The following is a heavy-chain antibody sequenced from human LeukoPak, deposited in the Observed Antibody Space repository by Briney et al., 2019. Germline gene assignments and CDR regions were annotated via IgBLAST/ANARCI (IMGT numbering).Heavy chain of an antibody. CDR3: ARAPSDTAMVRSDDY. CDR2: IYSGGST. CDR1: GFTVSSNY. Sequence: PGGSLRLSCAASGFTVSSNYMSWVRQAPGKGLEWVSVIYSGGSTYYADSVKGRFTISRDNSKNTLYLQMNSLRSDDTAVYYCARAPSDTAMVRSDDYWGQGTLVTVSS. V-gene: IGHV3-53*05. D-gene: IGHD5-18*01. J-gene: IGHJ4*02.